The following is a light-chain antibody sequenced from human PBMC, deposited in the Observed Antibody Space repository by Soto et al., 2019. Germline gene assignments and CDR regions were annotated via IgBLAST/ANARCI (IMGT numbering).Light chain of an antibody. J-gene: IGKJ1*01. V-gene: IGKV4-1*01. CDR2: WAS. Sequence: DIVMTQSPDSLAVSLGERATINCKSSQSLLYTSNNKIYLAWYQQKPGKPPKLLISWASIRESWVPDRFSASGSGTDFTFTIISLNAEDVSVYYCQQYYGPPRTFCQGTKVEIK. CDR1: QSLLYTSNNKIY. CDR3: QQYYGPPRT.